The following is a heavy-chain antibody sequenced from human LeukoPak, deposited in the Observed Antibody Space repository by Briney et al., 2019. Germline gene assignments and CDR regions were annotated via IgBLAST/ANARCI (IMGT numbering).Heavy chain of an antibody. V-gene: IGHV3-53*05. J-gene: IGHJ2*01. CDR3: AKDLGGGSGCYDL. D-gene: IGHD6-19*01. CDR2: ISTGGST. CDR1: GLTVSRHY. Sequence: PGGSLRLSCVASGLTVSRHYMTWVRQAPGKGLEWLSVISTGGSTNYADSVKGRFTISRDNSKNTLYLQMNSLRAEDTAVYYCAKDLGGGSGCYDLWGRGTLVTVSS.